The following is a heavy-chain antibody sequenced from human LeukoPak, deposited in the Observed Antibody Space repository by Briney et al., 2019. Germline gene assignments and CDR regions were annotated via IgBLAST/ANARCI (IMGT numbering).Heavy chain of an antibody. D-gene: IGHD1-26*01. Sequence: PSETLSLTCTVSGGSISSHYRSWIRQPPGKGLEWIGYIYYSGSTNYNPSLKSRVTISVDTSKNQFSLKLSSVTAADTAVYYCAREALVGAGGFDYWGQGTLVTVSS. CDR3: AREALVGAGGFDY. V-gene: IGHV4-59*11. J-gene: IGHJ4*02. CDR1: GGSISSHY. CDR2: IYYSGST.